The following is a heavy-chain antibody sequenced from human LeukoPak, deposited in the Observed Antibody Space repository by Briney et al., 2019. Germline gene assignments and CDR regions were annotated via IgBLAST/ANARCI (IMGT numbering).Heavy chain of an antibody. CDR1: GGSISSYY. J-gene: IGHJ4*02. CDR3: ARSIFPYSGNFDY. D-gene: IGHD4-23*01. V-gene: IGHV4-59*01. CDR2: IYYSGST. Sequence: PSETLSLTCTVSGGSISSYYWSWIRQPPGKGLEWIGYIYYSGSTNYNPSLKSRVTISVDTSKNQFSLKLSSVTAADTAVYYCARSIFPYSGNFDYWGQGTLVTVSS.